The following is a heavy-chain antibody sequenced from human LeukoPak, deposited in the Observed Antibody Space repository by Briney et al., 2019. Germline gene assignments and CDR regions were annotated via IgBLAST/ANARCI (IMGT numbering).Heavy chain of an antibody. CDR1: RFTFSSYA. D-gene: IGHD3-10*01. Sequence: GGSLRLSCAASRFTFSSYAMSWVRQAPGKGLEWVSAISGSGGSTYYADSVKGRFTISRDNSKNTLYLQMNSLRAEDTAVYYCAKDGYYGSGKIAYGMDVWGQGTTVTVSS. CDR2: ISGSGGST. V-gene: IGHV3-23*01. CDR3: AKDGYYGSGKIAYGMDV. J-gene: IGHJ6*02.